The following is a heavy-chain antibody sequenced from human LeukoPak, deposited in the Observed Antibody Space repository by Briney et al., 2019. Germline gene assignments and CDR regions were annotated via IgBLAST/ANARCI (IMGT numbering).Heavy chain of an antibody. Sequence: GGSLRLSCAASGFTFSSYAMSWVRQAPGKGLEWVSAISGSGGSTYYADSVKGRFTISRDNSKNTLYLQMNSLGAEDTAVYYCAKVPRDGYNYYFDYWGQGTLVTVSS. D-gene: IGHD5-24*01. V-gene: IGHV3-23*01. CDR3: AKVPRDGYNYYFDY. CDR2: ISGSGGST. J-gene: IGHJ4*02. CDR1: GFTFSSYA.